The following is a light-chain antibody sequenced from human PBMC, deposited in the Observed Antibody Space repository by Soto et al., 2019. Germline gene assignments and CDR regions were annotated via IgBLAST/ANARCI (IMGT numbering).Light chain of an antibody. V-gene: IGKV1-5*01. CDR1: QNINAW. CDR3: QQYNSYSRS. CDR2: DAS. J-gene: IGKJ4*01. Sequence: DIQMTQSPSTLSASVGDRVTITCRTSQNINAWLAWYQQKPGKAPKLLIYDASSLQSGVPSRFRGSTSGTEFTLTISSLQPDDFATYYCQQYNSYSRSFGGGTKVDIK.